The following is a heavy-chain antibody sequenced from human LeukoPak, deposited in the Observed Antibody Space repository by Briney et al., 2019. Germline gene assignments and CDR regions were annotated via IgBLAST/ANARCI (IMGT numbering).Heavy chain of an antibody. Sequence: PSETLSLTCTVSGGSISSGGYYWSWIRQHPGKGLEWIGYIYYSGSTYYNPSLKSRVTISVDTSKNQFSLKLSSVTAADTAVYYCARHAYYYDSSGYYYYFDYWGQGTLVTVSS. V-gene: IGHV4-31*03. CDR3: ARHAYYYDSSGYYYYFDY. CDR2: IYYSGST. J-gene: IGHJ4*02. D-gene: IGHD3-22*01. CDR1: GGSISSGGYY.